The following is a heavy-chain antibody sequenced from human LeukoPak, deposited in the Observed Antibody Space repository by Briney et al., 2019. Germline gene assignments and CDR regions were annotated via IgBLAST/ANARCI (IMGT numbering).Heavy chain of an antibody. CDR3: ARNNGMDV. CDR2: IKGDGIST. CDR1: GFDFSSNW. V-gene: IGHV3-74*01. J-gene: IGHJ6*02. Sequence: GGSLRLSCAASGFDFSSNWMHWVRHAPGQGLVWVSRIKGDGISTNYADSVKGRFTISRDIAKNTLYLQMNSLRAEDTALYHCARNNGMDVWGQGTTVIVSS.